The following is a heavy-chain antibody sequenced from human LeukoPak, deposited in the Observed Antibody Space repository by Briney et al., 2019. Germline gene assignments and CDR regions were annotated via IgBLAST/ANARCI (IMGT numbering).Heavy chain of an antibody. CDR2: ISAYNGNT. J-gene: IGHJ5*02. CDR3: ARDPGAYDFWSGYFLDP. V-gene: IGHV1-18*01. CDR1: GYTVTSYG. Sequence: GASVTVSFKASGYTVTSYGISWVRQAPGQGVEWMGWISAYNGNTNDEQKLKGRVTKNTDTKTSTDNMEVRSLRSDDTAVYYCARDPGAYDFWSGYFLDPWGQGTLVTVSS. D-gene: IGHD3-3*01.